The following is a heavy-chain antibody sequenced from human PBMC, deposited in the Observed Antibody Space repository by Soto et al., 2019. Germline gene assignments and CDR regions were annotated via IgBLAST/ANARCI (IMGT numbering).Heavy chain of an antibody. CDR3: ASNGGNSNRMYYYGMDV. V-gene: IGHV4-4*02. J-gene: IGHJ6*02. CDR1: SGSISSSNW. CDR2: IYHSGST. Sequence: QVQLQESGPGLVKPSGTLSLTCAVSSGSISSSNWWSWVRQPPGKGLEWIGEIYHSGSTNYNPSLKSRVTISVDKSKNQFSLKLSSVTAADTAVYYCASNGGNSNRMYYYGMDVWGQGTTVTVSS. D-gene: IGHD2-21*02.